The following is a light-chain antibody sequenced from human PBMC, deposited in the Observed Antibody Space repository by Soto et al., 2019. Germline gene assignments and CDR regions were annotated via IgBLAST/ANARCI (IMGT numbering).Light chain of an antibody. V-gene: IGLV2-14*01. CDR2: EVT. Sequence: QSALTQPASVSGSLGQSITISCTGTISDIGSYHYVSWYQHHPGKAPKLIIYEVTNRPSGVSNRFSGSKSGNTASLTISGLQAEDEADYYCSSYAGSYTYVFGTGTKLTVL. CDR3: SSYAGSYTYV. J-gene: IGLJ1*01. CDR1: ISDIGSYHY.